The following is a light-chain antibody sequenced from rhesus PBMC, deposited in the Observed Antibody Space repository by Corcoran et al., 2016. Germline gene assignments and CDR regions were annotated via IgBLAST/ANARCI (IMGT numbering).Light chain of an antibody. CDR3: LPYNSAPLT. J-gene: IGKJ4*01. CDR2: KAS. V-gene: IGKV1-21*01. CDR1: QGIGRW. Sequence: DIQMTQSPSSLSASVGDRFTITCRASQGIGRWLAWYRQKPGKAPNLLSYKASSLQRGVPSILSGSGARTDFTLTIAHPQPGSFAMYYGLPYNSAPLTFGGGTKVQIK.